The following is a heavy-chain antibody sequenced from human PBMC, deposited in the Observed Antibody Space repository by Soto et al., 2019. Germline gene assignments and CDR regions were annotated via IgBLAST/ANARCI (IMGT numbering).Heavy chain of an antibody. CDR2: ISAYNGNT. CDR1: GYTFTSYG. J-gene: IGHJ6*02. Sequence: ASVKVSCKASGYTFTSYGISWVRQAPGQGLEWMGWISAYNGNTNYAQKLQGRVTMTTDTSTSTAYMELRSLRSDDTAVYYCARGFSYDRCGYRNCYGIYVRAQRTTVTVS. V-gene: IGHV1-18*01. CDR3: ARGFSYDRCGYRNCYGIYV. D-gene: IGHD3-22*01.